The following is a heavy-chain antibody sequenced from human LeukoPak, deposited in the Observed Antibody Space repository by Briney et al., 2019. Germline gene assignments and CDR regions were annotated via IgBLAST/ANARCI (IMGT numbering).Heavy chain of an antibody. V-gene: IGHV1-18*01. D-gene: IGHD3-22*01. CDR3: ARDGDSYYDSSGYDY. CDR2: ISAYNGNT. CDR1: GYTFTSYD. J-gene: IGHJ4*02. Sequence: ASVKVSCKASGYTFTSYDINWVRQAPGQGLEWMGWISAYNGNTNYAQKLQGRVTMTTDTSTSTAYMELRSLRSDDTAVYYCARDGDSYYDSSGYDYWGQGTLVTVSS.